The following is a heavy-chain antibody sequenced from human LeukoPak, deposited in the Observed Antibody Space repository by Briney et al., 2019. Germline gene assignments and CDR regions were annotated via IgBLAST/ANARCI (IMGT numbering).Heavy chain of an antibody. D-gene: IGHD1-26*01. Sequence: PGGSLRLSCAASGFTFSSYSMNWVRQAPGKGLEWVSSISSSSSYIYYADSVKGRFTISRDNAKNSLYLQMNSLRAEDTAVYYCARARERGSVYYYGMDVWGQGTTVTVSS. CDR3: ARARERGSVYYYGMDV. J-gene: IGHJ6*02. CDR2: ISSSSSYI. CDR1: GFTFSSYS. V-gene: IGHV3-21*01.